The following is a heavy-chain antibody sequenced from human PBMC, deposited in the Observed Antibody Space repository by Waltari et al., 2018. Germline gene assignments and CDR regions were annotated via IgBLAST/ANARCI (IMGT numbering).Heavy chain of an antibody. CDR2: INHSGST. V-gene: IGHV4-34*01. CDR3: ARGVGIAARITH. J-gene: IGHJ4*02. CDR1: GGSFSGYY. D-gene: IGHD6-6*01. Sequence: QVQLQQWGAGLLKPSETLSLTCAVYGGSFSGYYWSWIRQPPGKGLEWIGEINHSGSTNYNPSLKSRVTISVDTSKNQFSLKLSSVTAADTAVYYCARGVGIAARITHWGQGTLVTVSS.